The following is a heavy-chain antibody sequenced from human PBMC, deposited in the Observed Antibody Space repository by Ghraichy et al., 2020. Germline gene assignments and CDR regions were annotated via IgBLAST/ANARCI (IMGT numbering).Heavy chain of an antibody. D-gene: IGHD2-21*01. Sequence: LSLTCAASGFTLSTNYMSWVRQAPGTGLEWVSVIYSGGSTYYADSVKGRFTISRDNSKNTLYLQMNSLRAEDTAVYYCAGWGVVVIAITVSSEDAFDIWCQGIMVTVSS. J-gene: IGHJ3*02. CDR3: AGWGVVVIAITVSSEDAFDI. V-gene: IGHV3-66*01. CDR2: IYSGGST. CDR1: GFTLSTNY.